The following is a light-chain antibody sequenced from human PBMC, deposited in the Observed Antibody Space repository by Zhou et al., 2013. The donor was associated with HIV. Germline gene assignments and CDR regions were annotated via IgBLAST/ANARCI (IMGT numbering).Light chain of an antibody. J-gene: IGKJ3*01. CDR3: QQYYSYPFT. V-gene: IGKV1-13*02. CDR1: QGISSA. Sequence: AIQLTQSPSSLSASVGDRVTITCRASQGISSALAWYQQKPGKAPKLLIYDASSLESGVPSRFSGSGSGTDFTLTINCLQSEDFATYYCQQYYSYPFTFGPGTKVDIK. CDR2: DAS.